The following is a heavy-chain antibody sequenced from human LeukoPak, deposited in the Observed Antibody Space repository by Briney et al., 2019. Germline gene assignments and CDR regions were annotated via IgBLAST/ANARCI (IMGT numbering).Heavy chain of an antibody. D-gene: IGHD1-26*01. V-gene: IGHV3-48*03. CDR3: ATLGATPDY. Sequence: GGSLRLSCAASGFTFSSYEMNWVRQAPGKGLEWVSYISSSGSTIYYADSVKGRFTISRDNPKNSLYLQMNSLRAEDTAVYYCATLGATPDYWGQGTLVTVSS. CDR1: GFTFSSYE. CDR2: ISSSGSTI. J-gene: IGHJ4*02.